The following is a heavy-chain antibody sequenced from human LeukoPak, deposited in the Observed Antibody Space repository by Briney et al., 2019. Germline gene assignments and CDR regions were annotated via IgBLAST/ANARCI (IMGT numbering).Heavy chain of an antibody. CDR2: ISAYNGNT. D-gene: IGHD6-19*01. V-gene: IGHV1-18*01. Sequence: ASVKVSCKASGYTFTSYGISWVRQAPGKGREGVGWISAYNGNTNYAQKLQGRVTMTTDTSTSTAYMELRSLRSDDTAVYYCARVKAVAANSFRYYSYYMDVWGKGTTVTISS. CDR3: ARVKAVAANSFRYYSYYMDV. J-gene: IGHJ6*03. CDR1: GYTFTSYG.